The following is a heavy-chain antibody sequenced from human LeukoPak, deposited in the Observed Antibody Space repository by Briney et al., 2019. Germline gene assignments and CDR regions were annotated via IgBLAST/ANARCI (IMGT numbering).Heavy chain of an antibody. CDR2: ISSKTDGGTT. CDR3: TTRNYYDSSGYYFRFDC. D-gene: IGHD3-22*01. Sequence: GGSLRLSCAASGFTFSSYSMNWVRQAPGKGLEWVGHISSKTDGGTTDYAAPVKGRFTISRDGSENTLYLQMNSLKPEDTAVYYCTTRNYYDSSGYYFRFDCWGQGTLVSVSS. J-gene: IGHJ4*02. V-gene: IGHV3-15*01. CDR1: GFTFSSYS.